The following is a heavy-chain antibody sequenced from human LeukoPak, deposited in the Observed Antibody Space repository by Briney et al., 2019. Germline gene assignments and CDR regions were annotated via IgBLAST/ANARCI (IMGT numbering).Heavy chain of an antibody. CDR1: GGSFSGYD. Sequence: SGTLSLTCAVYGGSFSGYDWSWIRQPPGKGLEWMGEISHSGSTNYNPSPVRRGTISVDTTKKKISLMLSSVTAADTALYYCAPTMVRGVERSYSYMDVWGKGTTVTISS. V-gene: IGHV4-34*01. CDR2: ISHSGST. J-gene: IGHJ6*03. D-gene: IGHD3-10*01. CDR3: APTMVRGVERSYSYMDV.